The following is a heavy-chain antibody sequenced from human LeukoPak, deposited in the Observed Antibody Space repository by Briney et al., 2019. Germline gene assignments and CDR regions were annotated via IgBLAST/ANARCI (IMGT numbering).Heavy chain of an antibody. D-gene: IGHD3-16*01. Sequence: ASVKVSCKASGYTFTGYYMHWVRQAPGQGLEWMGWINPNSGGTNYAQKFQGRVTMTRDTSISTAYMELNSLRADDTAIHYCARGAAGEPYYFDYWGQGPLVTVSS. CDR2: INPNSGGT. CDR3: ARGAAGEPYYFDY. V-gene: IGHV1-2*02. CDR1: GYTFTGYY. J-gene: IGHJ4*02.